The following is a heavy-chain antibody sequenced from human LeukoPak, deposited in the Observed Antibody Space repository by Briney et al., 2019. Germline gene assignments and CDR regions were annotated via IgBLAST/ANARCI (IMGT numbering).Heavy chain of an antibody. V-gene: IGHV1-69*13. J-gene: IGHJ6*01. CDR2: IIPIFGTA. D-gene: IGHD7-27*01. CDR3: ARDQLGLQHGMDV. Sequence: SVKVSCKASGGTFSSYAISWVRQAPGQGLEWMGRIIPIFGTANTAQKFQGRVTPTADESPSTAYMELSSLRSEDRAVYYCARDQLGLQHGMDVWGQGTTVTVSS. CDR1: GGTFSSYA.